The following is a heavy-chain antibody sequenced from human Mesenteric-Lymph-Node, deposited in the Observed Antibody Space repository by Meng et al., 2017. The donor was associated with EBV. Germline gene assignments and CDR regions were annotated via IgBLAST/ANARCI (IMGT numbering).Heavy chain of an antibody. CDR3: ARLYNWQRPAIDY. Sequence: HVQESGPGLGKPPVTRPLTCTVSGGSISSSSYYWGWIRQPPGKGLEWIANVYYAGSTYYNPSLKSRVTISVDTSKNQFSLKLNSVTAADTAVYYCARLYNWQRPAIDYWGQGTLVTVSS. CDR2: VYYAGST. D-gene: IGHD1-1*01. V-gene: IGHV4-39*01. CDR1: GGSISSSSYY. J-gene: IGHJ4*02.